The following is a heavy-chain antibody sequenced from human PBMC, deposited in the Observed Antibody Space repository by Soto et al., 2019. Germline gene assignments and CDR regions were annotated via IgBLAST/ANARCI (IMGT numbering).Heavy chain of an antibody. CDR1: GYIFTAYS. D-gene: IGHD2-15*01. CDR3: ARDENCRGGTCYSEYFHH. Sequence: QVQLVQSGAEVKKPGASVKVSCKTSGYIFTAYSLHWVRQAPGQGLEWMGVVNTSGGSAHYAQSFEGRVTLTRDTATSTFYMELSSLRSEDTAVYYCARDENCRGGTCYSEYFHHWGQGTLVTDSS. J-gene: IGHJ1*01. CDR2: VNTSGGSA. V-gene: IGHV1-46*01.